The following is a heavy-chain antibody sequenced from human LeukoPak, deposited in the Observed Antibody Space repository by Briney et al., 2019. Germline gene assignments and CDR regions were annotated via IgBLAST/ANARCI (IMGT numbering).Heavy chain of an antibody. CDR1: GFTFSNFG. J-gene: IGHJ6*04. V-gene: IGHV3-21*01. D-gene: IGHD3-10*01. CDR2: ISTAGTNI. Sequence: GGSLRLSCAASGFTFSNFGMNWVRQAPGKGLEWVSSISTAGTNIGFADSVKGRFTISRDNAKNSVYLQMNSLRAEDTAVYYCARELWFGDSYGLDVWGKGTTVTVSS. CDR3: ARELWFGDSYGLDV.